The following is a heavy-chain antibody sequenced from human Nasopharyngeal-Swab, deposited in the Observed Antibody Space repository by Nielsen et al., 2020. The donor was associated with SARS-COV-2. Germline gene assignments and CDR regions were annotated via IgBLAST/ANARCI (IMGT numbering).Heavy chain of an antibody. CDR3: ARGGQDNALDV. CDR2: VSHSGTA. CDR1: GASFTGIF. J-gene: IGHJ6*02. D-gene: IGHD1-1*01. Sequence: SETLSLICTYKGASFTGIFWNWVRQPPGKGLEWIGEVSHSGTATYNPSLTGRVTISLDTAWSQFSLRLSSLSDADTAVYFCARGGQDNALDVWDQGTKVAVSS. V-gene: IGHV4-34*01.